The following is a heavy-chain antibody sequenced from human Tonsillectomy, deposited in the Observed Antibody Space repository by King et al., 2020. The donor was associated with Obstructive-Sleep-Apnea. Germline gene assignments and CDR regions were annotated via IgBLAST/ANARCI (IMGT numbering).Heavy chain of an antibody. CDR2: IRTIAYGGTA. D-gene: IGHD3-9*01. Sequence: VQLVESGGGLVQPGRSLRLSCTASGFTFGDYDMSWFRQAPGKGLEWVGFIRTIAYGGTAEYAASVKGRFTISRDDPKSIAYLQMSSLKTEDTAVYYCTRESDILTGYTDYWGQGTLVTVSS. J-gene: IGHJ4*02. V-gene: IGHV3-49*03. CDR3: TRESDILTGYTDY. CDR1: GFTFGDYD.